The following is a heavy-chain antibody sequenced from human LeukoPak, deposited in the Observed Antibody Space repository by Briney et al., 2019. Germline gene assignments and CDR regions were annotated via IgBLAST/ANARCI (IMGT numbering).Heavy chain of an antibody. V-gene: IGHV1-18*01. CDR1: GYTFTSYG. CDR3: ARDRELRDFWSGYYILGVVPYYFDY. Sequence: GASVKVSCKASGYTFTSYGISWVRQAPGQGLEWMGWISAYNGKTNYAQKLQGRVTMTTDTSTSTAYMELRSLRSDDTAVYYCARDRELRDFWSGYYILGVVPYYFDYWGQGTLVTVSS. D-gene: IGHD3-3*01. J-gene: IGHJ4*02. CDR2: ISAYNGKT.